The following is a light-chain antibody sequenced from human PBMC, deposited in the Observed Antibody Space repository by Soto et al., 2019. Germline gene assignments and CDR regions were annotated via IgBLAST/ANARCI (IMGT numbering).Light chain of an antibody. CDR3: HQRQSWPRT. Sequence: EIVLTQSPATLSSFPGDRVTLSCRARQYINTRLAWYQHRPCQAPRLLIYQTSLRAAGIPARFSASGSGTDFTHTISDVQPEDFALYYCHQRQSWPRTFGQGTKVDI. CDR1: QYINTR. V-gene: IGKV3-11*01. J-gene: IGKJ1*01. CDR2: QTS.